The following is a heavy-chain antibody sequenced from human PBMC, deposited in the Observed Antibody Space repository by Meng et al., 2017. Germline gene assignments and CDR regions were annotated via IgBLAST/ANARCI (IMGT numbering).Heavy chain of an antibody. CDR3: GASPLQAAQFDF. CDR2: INGGNGDK. V-gene: IGHV1-3*01. Sequence: QAQLVRAAAEGKKPGACVTGSSQAAGCTSTSYSMQWVRQAPGQRLEWRGWINGGNGDKIYSMKFLGRVSITRDTSASTALLVLSSRRCDEKAVYYCGASPLQAAQFDFWGHGTLVTVSS. CDR1: GCTSTSYS. J-gene: IGHJ4*01. D-gene: IGHD6-13*01.